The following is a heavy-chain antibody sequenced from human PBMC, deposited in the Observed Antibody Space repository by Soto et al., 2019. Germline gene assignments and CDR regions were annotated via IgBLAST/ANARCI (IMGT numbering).Heavy chain of an antibody. D-gene: IGHD6-13*01. Sequence: EVQLVESGGGLVQPGRSLRLSCAASGFTFDDYAMHWVRQAPGKGLEWVSGISWNSGSIGYADSVKGRFTISRDNAKNSLYLQMNSLRAEDTALYYCAKDIRAGAAGPFEYFQHWGQGTLVTVSS. J-gene: IGHJ1*01. CDR3: AKDIRAGAAGPFEYFQH. CDR1: GFTFDDYA. V-gene: IGHV3-9*01. CDR2: ISWNSGSI.